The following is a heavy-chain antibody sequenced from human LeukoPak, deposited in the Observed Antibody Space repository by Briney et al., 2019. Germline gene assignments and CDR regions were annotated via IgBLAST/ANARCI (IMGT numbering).Heavy chain of an antibody. CDR1: GFTFNTYT. Sequence: GGSLRLSCTASGFTFNTYTMNWVRQAPGKGLEWVSSISSSSSYIYYSDSVKGRFTISRDTSKNTLYLQMNSLRAEDTAVYYCAKTTVTPPYYMDVWGKGTTVTVSS. J-gene: IGHJ6*03. V-gene: IGHV3-21*01. CDR2: ISSSSSYI. CDR3: AKTTVTPPYYMDV. D-gene: IGHD4-11*01.